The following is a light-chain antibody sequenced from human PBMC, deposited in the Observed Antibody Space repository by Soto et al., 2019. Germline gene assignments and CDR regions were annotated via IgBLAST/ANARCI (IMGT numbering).Light chain of an antibody. CDR2: KAS. J-gene: IGKJ1*01. Sequence: DIQMTPSPSRLSSSVGDRVTITCRASQSISIWLAWYQQKPGKAPKIVIYKASSLESGVPSRFSGSGSGTEFTLTISSLQTADFATYYGQQYRTYTPRTFGQGTKVDIK. CDR3: QQYRTYTPRT. CDR1: QSISIW. V-gene: IGKV1-5*03.